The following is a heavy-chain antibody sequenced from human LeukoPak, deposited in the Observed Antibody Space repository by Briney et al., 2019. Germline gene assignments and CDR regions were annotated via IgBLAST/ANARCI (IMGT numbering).Heavy chain of an antibody. CDR2: IKEDGSDK. D-gene: IGHD3-3*01. J-gene: IGHJ4*02. CDR3: AKDRTRQAY. V-gene: IGHV3-7*03. CDR1: GFTFSNYW. Sequence: GGSLRLSCAASGFTFSNYWMSWVRQTPGKGLEWVANIKEDGSDKYYVDSLKGRFTISRDNAKNSLYLQMNSLRAEDTAVYYCAKDRTRQAYWGQGALVTVSS.